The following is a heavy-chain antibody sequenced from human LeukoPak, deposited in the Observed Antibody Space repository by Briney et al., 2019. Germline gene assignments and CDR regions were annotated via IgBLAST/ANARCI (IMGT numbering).Heavy chain of an antibody. Sequence: SETLSLTCAASGGSISSGGYSWNWIRQPPGKGLEWIGYIYHSGTTYYNPSLKSRVTISVDRSKNQFSLKLSSVTAADTAVYYCARDQSSSWYWFDPWGQGTLVTVSS. CDR3: ARDQSSSWYWFDP. D-gene: IGHD6-13*01. V-gene: IGHV4-30-2*01. CDR1: GGSISSGGYS. J-gene: IGHJ5*02. CDR2: IYHSGTT.